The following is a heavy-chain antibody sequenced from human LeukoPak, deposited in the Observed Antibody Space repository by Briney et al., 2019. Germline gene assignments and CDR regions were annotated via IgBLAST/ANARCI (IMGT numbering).Heavy chain of an antibody. Sequence: ASVKVSCKASGYTFTSYDINWVRQATGQGLEWMGWMNPNSGNTGYAQKFQGRVTMTRNTSISTAYMELSSLRSEDTAVYYCAFLEAAAAGTRNYWGQGTLVTVSS. CDR2: MNPNSGNT. J-gene: IGHJ4*02. D-gene: IGHD6-13*01. CDR3: AFLEAAAAGTRNY. V-gene: IGHV1-8*01. CDR1: GYTFTSYD.